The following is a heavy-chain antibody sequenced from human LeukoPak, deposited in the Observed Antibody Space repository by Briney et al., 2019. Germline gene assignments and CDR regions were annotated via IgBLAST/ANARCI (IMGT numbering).Heavy chain of an antibody. D-gene: IGHD3-10*01. J-gene: IGHJ4*02. CDR2: INPSGGTT. CDR3: ARDRGLNVCPSDY. V-gene: IGHV1-46*01. Sequence: GASVKVSCKASGYTFTSYFMHWVRQAPGQGLEWMGIINPSGGTTSYAQKFQGRVTMTRDTSTSTVYTELSSLRSEDTAVYYCARDRGLNVCPSDYWGQGTLVIVSS. CDR1: GYTFTSYF.